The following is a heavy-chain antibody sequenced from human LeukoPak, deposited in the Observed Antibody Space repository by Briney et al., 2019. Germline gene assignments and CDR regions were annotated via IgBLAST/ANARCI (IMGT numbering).Heavy chain of an antibody. CDR3: ASYDFDF. CDR1: GYTFTGYY. V-gene: IGHV1-2*02. CDR2: INPNSGGT. Sequence: ASVKVSCRASGYTFTGYYMHWGRQAPGQGLEWMGWINPNSGGTNYSQKFQGRVTMTRDTSISTAYMELSRLRSDDTAVYYRASYDFDFWGRETLVSVSS. D-gene: IGHD3-16*01. J-gene: IGHJ4*02.